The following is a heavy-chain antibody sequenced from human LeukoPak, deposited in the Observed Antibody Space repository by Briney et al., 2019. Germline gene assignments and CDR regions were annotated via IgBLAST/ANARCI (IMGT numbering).Heavy chain of an antibody. Sequence: SETLSLTCTVSGYSISSGYYWGWIRQPPGKGLEWIGSIYHSGSTYYNPSLKSRVTISVDTSKNQFSLKLSSVTAADTAVYYCARVWLQLWWFDPWGQGTLVTVSS. V-gene: IGHV4-38-2*02. J-gene: IGHJ5*02. CDR3: ARVWLQLWWFDP. D-gene: IGHD5-24*01. CDR2: IYHSGST. CDR1: GYSISSGYY.